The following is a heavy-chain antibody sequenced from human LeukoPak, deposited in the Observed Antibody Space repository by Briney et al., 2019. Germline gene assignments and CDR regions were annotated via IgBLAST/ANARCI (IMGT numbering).Heavy chain of an antibody. J-gene: IGHJ4*02. CDR2: IYHSGST. CDR1: GGSISSGGYS. V-gene: IGHV4-30-2*01. CDR3: ARAPFQRVSFGFGY. D-gene: IGHD3-16*01. Sequence: SETLSLTCAVSGGSISSGGYSWSWIRQPPGKGLEWIGYIYHSGSTYYNPSLKSRVTISVDRSKNQFSLKLSSVTAADTAVYYCARAPFQRVSFGFGYWGQGTLVTVSS.